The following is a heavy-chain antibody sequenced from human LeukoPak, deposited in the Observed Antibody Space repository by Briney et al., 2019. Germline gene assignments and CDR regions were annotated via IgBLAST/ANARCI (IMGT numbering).Heavy chain of an antibody. D-gene: IGHD3-10*01. CDR1: GFTFSSYA. J-gene: IGHJ4*02. Sequence: GGSLRLSCAASGFTFSSYAMSWVRQAPGKGLEWVSAISGSGGSTYYADSVKGRFTISRDNSKNTLYLQMNSLRAEDTAVYYCAKIIGVRGVTEIDYWGQGTLVTVSS. V-gene: IGHV3-23*01. CDR3: AKIIGVRGVTEIDY. CDR2: ISGSGGST.